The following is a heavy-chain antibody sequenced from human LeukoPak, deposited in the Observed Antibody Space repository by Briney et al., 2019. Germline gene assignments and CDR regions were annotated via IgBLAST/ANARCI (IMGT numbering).Heavy chain of an antibody. Sequence: PSETLSFTCTVPGGSISSGGYYWSWIRQHPGKGLEWIGYIYYSGSTYYNPSLKSRVTISVDTSKNQFSLKLSSVTAADTAVYYCARGKYSSSSSWFDPWGQGTLVTVSS. CDR2: IYYSGST. J-gene: IGHJ5*02. CDR1: GGSISSGGYY. V-gene: IGHV4-31*03. D-gene: IGHD6-6*01. CDR3: ARGKYSSSSSWFDP.